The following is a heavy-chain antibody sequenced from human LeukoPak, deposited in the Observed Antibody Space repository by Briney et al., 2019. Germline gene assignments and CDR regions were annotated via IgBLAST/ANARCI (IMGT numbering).Heavy chain of an antibody. Sequence: PGGSLRLSCAASGFTFSGYSMNWVRQAPGKGLEWVSYISSSSAYIHYADSVKGRFTVSRDDARNSLYLQMNSLRAEDTAVYYCARDQVEYTYGTFAYWGQGTLVTVSS. CDR1: GFTFSGYS. CDR3: ARDQVEYTYGTFAY. D-gene: IGHD5-18*01. V-gene: IGHV3-21*01. CDR2: ISSSSAYI. J-gene: IGHJ4*02.